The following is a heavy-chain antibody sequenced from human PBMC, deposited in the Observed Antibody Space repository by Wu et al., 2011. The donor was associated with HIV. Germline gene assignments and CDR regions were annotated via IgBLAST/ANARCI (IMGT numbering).Heavy chain of an antibody. CDR3: ARDFGGDGDS. D-gene: IGHD2-21*01. V-gene: IGHV1-69*14. Sequence: QVQLVQSGAAVKKPGSSVKVSCKASGGTFNSYGITWVRQAPGQGLEWMGGIIPIFGTASYAQKFQGRVTITADKSTSTAYMEVSSLRSEDTAMYYCARDFGGDGDSWGQGTLVTVS. CDR2: IIPIFGTA. CDR1: GGTFNSYG. J-gene: IGHJ4*02.